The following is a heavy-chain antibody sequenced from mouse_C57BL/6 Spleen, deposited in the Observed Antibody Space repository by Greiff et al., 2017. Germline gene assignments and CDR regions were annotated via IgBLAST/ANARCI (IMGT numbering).Heavy chain of an antibody. J-gene: IGHJ2*01. Sequence: MESEGGLVQPGSSMKLSCTASGFTFSDYYMAWVRQVPEKGLEWVANINYDGSSTYYLDSLKSRFIISRDNAKNILYLQMSSLKSEDTATYYCARDGEDYFDYWGQGTTLTVSS. CDR3: ARDGEDYFDY. V-gene: IGHV5-16*01. CDR2: INYDGSST. CDR1: GFTFSDYY.